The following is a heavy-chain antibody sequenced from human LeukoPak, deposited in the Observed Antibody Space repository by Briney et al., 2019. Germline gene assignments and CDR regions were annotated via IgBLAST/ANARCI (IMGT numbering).Heavy chain of an antibody. Sequence: ASVKVSCKASGYTFTGYYMYWVRQAPGQGLEWVGWINPNSGGTNYAQKFQGRVTMTRDTSISTAYMELSRLRSDDTAVYYCARDRRTMIVVAAGAFDIWGQGTMVTVSS. J-gene: IGHJ3*02. D-gene: IGHD3-22*01. CDR3: ARDRRTMIVVAAGAFDI. V-gene: IGHV1-2*02. CDR1: GYTFTGYY. CDR2: INPNSGGT.